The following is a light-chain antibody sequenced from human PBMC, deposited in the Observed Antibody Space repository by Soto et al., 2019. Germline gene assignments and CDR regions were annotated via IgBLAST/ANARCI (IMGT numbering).Light chain of an antibody. J-gene: IGKJ4*01. Sequence: EIVLTQSPGTLSLSPGESATLSCRASQSVSSRYLGWYQQRPGQAPRLLIYGASSRATGIPDRFSGSGSGTDFTLTISRLEPEDFAVYYCQQYDNSPLTFGGGTKVDIK. CDR3: QQYDNSPLT. CDR2: GAS. V-gene: IGKV3-20*01. CDR1: QSVSSRY.